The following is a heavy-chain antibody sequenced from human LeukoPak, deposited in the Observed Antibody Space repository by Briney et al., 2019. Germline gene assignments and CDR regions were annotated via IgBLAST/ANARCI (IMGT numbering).Heavy chain of an antibody. CDR2: ISYDGSNK. CDR1: GFTFSSYA. CDR3: ARDLRPEGAAPFDY. Sequence: GGSLRLSCAASGFTFSSYAMHWVRQAPGKGLEWVAVISYDGSNKYYADSVKGRFTISRDNSKNTLYLQMNSLRAEDTAVYYCARDLRPEGAAPFDYWGQGTLVTVSS. J-gene: IGHJ4*02. D-gene: IGHD1-26*01. V-gene: IGHV3-30*04.